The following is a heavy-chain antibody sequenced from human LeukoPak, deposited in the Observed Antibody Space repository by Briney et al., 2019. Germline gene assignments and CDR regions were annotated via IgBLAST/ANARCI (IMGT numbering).Heavy chain of an antibody. D-gene: IGHD6-13*01. J-gene: IGHJ5*02. V-gene: IGHV1-18*01. CDR3: ARDLESSSWYGWFDP. CDR1: GYTFTSYG. Sequence: ASVKVSCKASGYTFTSYGISWARQAPGQGLEWMGWISAYNGNTNYAQKLQGRVTMTTDTSTSTAYMELRSLRSDDTAVYYCARDLESSSWYGWFDPWGQGTLVTVSS. CDR2: ISAYNGNT.